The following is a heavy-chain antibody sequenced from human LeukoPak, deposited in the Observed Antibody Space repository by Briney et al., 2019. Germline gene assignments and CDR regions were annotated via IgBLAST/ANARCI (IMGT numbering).Heavy chain of an antibody. CDR3: AKVPAAIPIWYYMDV. D-gene: IGHD2-2*01. CDR1: GFTFNDYA. Sequence: GGSLRLSCAASGFTFNDYAMHWVRQVPGKGLEWVSGISLNSGSIGYAGSVKGRFSISRDNAKNSLYLQMNSLRAEDTAVYYCAKVPAAIPIWYYMDVWGKGTTVTVSS. J-gene: IGHJ6*03. CDR2: ISLNSGSI. V-gene: IGHV3-9*01.